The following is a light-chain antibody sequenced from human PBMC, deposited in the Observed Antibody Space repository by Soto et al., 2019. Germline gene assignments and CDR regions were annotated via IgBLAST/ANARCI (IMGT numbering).Light chain of an antibody. CDR3: LQHYSYPWT. J-gene: IGKJ1*01. Sequence: IQMTQSSSTLSASVGARDTVTCRASQSIDNWLAWYQQKPGKAPKLLIYKASTLESGVPSRFSGSGSGTEFTLTISSLQPEDFATYSCLQHYSYPWTFGQGTKVDIK. CDR2: KAS. V-gene: IGKV1-5*03. CDR1: QSIDNW.